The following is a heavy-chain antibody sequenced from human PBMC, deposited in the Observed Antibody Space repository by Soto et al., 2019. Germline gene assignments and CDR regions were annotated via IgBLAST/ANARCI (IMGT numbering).Heavy chain of an antibody. J-gene: IGHJ4*02. D-gene: IGHD3-10*01. Sequence: EVQLVESGGGLIQPGGSLRLSCAVSGFTVSNHYMSWVRQAPGKGLEGVSVIYSGGYTAYGDSVKGRFTISRDNSKNTLILQRNSRGAAAPAVFYCGPHPGGGGYWGQGTLVTVSS. V-gene: IGHV3-53*01. CDR3: GPHPGGGGY. CDR2: IYSGGYT. CDR1: GFTVSNHY.